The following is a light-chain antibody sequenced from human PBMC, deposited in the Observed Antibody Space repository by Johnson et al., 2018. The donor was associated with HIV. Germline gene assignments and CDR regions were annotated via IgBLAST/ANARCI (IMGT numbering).Light chain of an antibody. CDR2: DNN. CDR1: SSNIGRNY. V-gene: IGLV1-51*01. CDR3: GTWDSSLSAYV. Sequence: QSMLTQPPSVSAAPGQKVTISCSGSSSNIGRNYVSWYQQLPGTAPKLLIFDNNKRPSGIPDRFSASKSGTSATLGITGLQTGDEADDYCGTWDSSLSAYVFGTGTKVTVL. J-gene: IGLJ1*01.